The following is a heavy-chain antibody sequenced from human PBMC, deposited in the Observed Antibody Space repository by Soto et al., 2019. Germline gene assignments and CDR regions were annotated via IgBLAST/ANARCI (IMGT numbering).Heavy chain of an antibody. CDR2: ISSSSSYI. J-gene: IGHJ5*02. Sequence: GGSLRLSCAASGFTFSSYSMNWVRQAPGKGLEWVSSISSSSSYIYYADSVKGRFTISRDNTKNSLYLQMNSLRAEDTAVYYCARELNIAAAGSWFDPWGQGTLVTVSS. D-gene: IGHD6-13*01. V-gene: IGHV3-21*01. CDR3: ARELNIAAAGSWFDP. CDR1: GFTFSSYS.